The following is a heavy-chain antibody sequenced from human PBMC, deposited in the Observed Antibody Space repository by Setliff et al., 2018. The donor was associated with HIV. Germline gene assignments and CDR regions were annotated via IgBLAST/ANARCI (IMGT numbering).Heavy chain of an antibody. D-gene: IGHD6-19*01. Sequence: GASVKVSCKASGYMFTDYYIHWVRQAPGQGLEWMGWINPKSGDTKYGQSFQGRVTMTRDMSISTAYMNLSGLRSNDTAVYYCTRGTAVADTNTQPFKYWGQGALVTVSS. CDR3: TRGTAVADTNTQPFKY. CDR1: GYMFTDYY. CDR2: INPKSGDT. J-gene: IGHJ4*02. V-gene: IGHV1-2*02.